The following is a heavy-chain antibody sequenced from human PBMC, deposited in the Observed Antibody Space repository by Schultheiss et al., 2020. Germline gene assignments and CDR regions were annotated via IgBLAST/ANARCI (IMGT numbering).Heavy chain of an antibody. V-gene: IGHV4-59*08. J-gene: IGHJ4*02. D-gene: IGHD3-22*01. Sequence: SETLSLTCTVSGGSISSYYWSWIRQPPGKGLEWIGYIYYSGSTNYNHSLKSRVTISIDTSKSRVSLRLSSVTAADTATYYCAKTFYDHSGYRLDYWGQGTLVTVSS. CDR3: AKTFYDHSGYRLDY. CDR2: IYYSGST. CDR1: GGSISSYY.